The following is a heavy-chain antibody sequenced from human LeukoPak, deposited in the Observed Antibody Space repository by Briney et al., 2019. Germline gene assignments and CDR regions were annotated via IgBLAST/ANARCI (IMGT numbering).Heavy chain of an antibody. CDR1: GFTFGDYA. D-gene: IGHD1-14*01. CDR3: TRLLTRPGYYYYMDV. V-gene: IGHV3-49*04. Sequence: GGSLRLSCTASGFTFGDYAMSWVRQAPGKGLEWVGFIRSKAYGGTTEYAASVKGRFTISRDDSKSIAYLQMNSLKTEDTAVYYCTRLLTRPGYYYYMDVWGKGTTVTVSS. CDR2: IRSKAYGGTT. J-gene: IGHJ6*03.